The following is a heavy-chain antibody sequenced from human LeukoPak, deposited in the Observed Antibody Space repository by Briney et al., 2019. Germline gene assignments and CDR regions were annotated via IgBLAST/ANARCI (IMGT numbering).Heavy chain of an antibody. CDR2: IYYSGST. Sequence: SETLSLTCTVSGGSISSSSYYWGWIRQPPGKGLEWIGSIYYSGSTYYNPSLKSRVTISVDTSKYQFSLKLSSVTAADTAVYYCAKDPSGRWSGSYVDYWGQGTLVTVSS. CDR3: AKDPSGRWSGSYVDY. CDR1: GGSISSSSYY. D-gene: IGHD1-26*01. V-gene: IGHV4-39*02. J-gene: IGHJ4*02.